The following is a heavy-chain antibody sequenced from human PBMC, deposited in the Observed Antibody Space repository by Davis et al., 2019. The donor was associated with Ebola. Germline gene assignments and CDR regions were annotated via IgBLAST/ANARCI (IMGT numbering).Heavy chain of an antibody. D-gene: IGHD1-7*01. CDR1: GGSFSGYY. V-gene: IGHV4-34*01. CDR2: INHSGST. J-gene: IGHJ4*02. CDR3: ARGRWNYAMDY. Sequence: MPSETLSLTCAVYGGSFSGYYWSWIRQPPGKGLEWIGEINHSGSTNYNPSLKSRVTISVDTSKNLFSLKLSSVTAADTAVYYCARGRWNYAMDYWGLGTLVIVSS.